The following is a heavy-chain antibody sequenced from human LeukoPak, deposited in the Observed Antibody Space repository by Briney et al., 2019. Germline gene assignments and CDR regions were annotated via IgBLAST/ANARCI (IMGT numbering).Heavy chain of an antibody. J-gene: IGHJ4*02. CDR3: AKYPGGVAATPVGYFDY. V-gene: IGHV3-23*01. Sequence: GGSLRLSCAASGFTFSSYAMSWVRQAPGKGLEWVSAISGSDGSTYYADSVKGRFTISRDNSKNTLYLQMNSLRAEDTAVYYCAKYPGGVAATPVGYFDYWGQGTLVTVSS. CDR2: ISGSDGST. CDR1: GFTFSSYA. D-gene: IGHD2-15*01.